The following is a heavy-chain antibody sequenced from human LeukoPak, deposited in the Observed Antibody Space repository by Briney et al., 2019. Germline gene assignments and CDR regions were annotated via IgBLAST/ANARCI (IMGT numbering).Heavy chain of an antibody. CDR3: ARGYFQDCGGDCQPFDY. CDR2: ISGDGRTT. CDR1: GFTFNTYL. V-gene: IGHV3-74*01. D-gene: IGHD2-21*02. Sequence: PGGSLRLSCEASGFTFNTYLMHWLRQAPGKGLLWVTRISGDGRTTGYADSVTGRFTLSRDNARHPLYPPVNHPRAEDTAVYYCARGYFQDCGGDCQPFDYWGQGALVTVSS. J-gene: IGHJ4*02.